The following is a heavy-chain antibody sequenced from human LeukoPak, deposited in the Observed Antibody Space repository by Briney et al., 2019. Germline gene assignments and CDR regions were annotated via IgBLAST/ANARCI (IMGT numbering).Heavy chain of an antibody. D-gene: IGHD3-22*01. CDR3: AKDYDSSGYLGGGIDY. CDR1: GFTFSSYG. J-gene: IGHJ4*02. Sequence: GGSLRLSCAASGFTFSSYGMHWVRQAPGKGLEWVAVISHDGSNKYYADSVKGRFTISRDNSKNTLYPQMNSLRAEDTAVYYCAKDYDSSGYLGGGIDYWGQGTLVTVSS. V-gene: IGHV3-30*18. CDR2: ISHDGSNK.